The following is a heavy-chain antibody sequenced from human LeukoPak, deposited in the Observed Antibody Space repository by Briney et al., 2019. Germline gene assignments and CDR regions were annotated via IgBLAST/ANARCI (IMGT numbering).Heavy chain of an antibody. CDR2: INWNGGKT. V-gene: IGHV3-20*04. CDR1: GFTFDDFA. D-gene: IGHD6-25*01. Sequence: GGSLRLSCAASGFTFDDFAMSWVRQVPGKGLEWVSGINWNGGKTDYADSVKGRFTISRDKAKISLYLQMSSLRPEDTAVYYCASAQGGYSTYWGQGTLVTVSS. CDR3: ASAQGGYSTY. J-gene: IGHJ4*02.